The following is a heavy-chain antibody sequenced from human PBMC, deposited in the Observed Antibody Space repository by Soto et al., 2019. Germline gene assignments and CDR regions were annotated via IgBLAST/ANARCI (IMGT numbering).Heavy chain of an antibody. D-gene: IGHD1-26*01. CDR3: VYIVGATSGGGYFDY. V-gene: IGHV1-69*01. Sequence: QVQLVQSGAEVKKPGSSVKVSCKASGGTFSSYAISWVRQALGQGLEWMGGIIPIFVTANYAQKFQGRVTITADESTSTADMELSSLRSEDTAVYYCVYIVGATSGGGYFDYWGQGTLVTVSS. CDR1: GGTFSSYA. CDR2: IIPIFVTA. J-gene: IGHJ4*02.